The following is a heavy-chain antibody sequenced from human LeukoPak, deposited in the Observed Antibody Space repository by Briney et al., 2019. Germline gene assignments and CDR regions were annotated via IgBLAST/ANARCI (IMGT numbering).Heavy chain of an antibody. CDR3: ASWAVRGVRLVDY. J-gene: IGHJ4*02. D-gene: IGHD3-10*01. V-gene: IGHV3-7*01. Sequence: GGSLRLFCAASGFTFSSYWMSWVRQAPGKGLEWVANIKQDGSEKYYVDSVKGRFTISRDNAKNSLYLQMNSLRAEDTAVYYCASWAVRGVRLVDYWGQGTLVTVSS. CDR2: IKQDGSEK. CDR1: GFTFSSYW.